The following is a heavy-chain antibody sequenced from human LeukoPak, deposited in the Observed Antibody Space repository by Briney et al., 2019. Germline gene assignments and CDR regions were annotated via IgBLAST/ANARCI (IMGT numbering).Heavy chain of an antibody. CDR2: IYHSGGT. CDR3: ARDVWAAAASGYYYYVMDV. D-gene: IGHD6-13*01. V-gene: IGHV4-4*02. J-gene: IGHJ6*02. Sequence: SETLSLTCAVSGCSISSSNWWSWVRQPPGKGLEWIGEIYHSGGTNYNPSLKSRVTISVDKSKNQFSLKLSSVTAADTAVYYCARDVWAAAASGYYYYVMDVWGQGTTVTVSS. CDR1: GCSISSSNW.